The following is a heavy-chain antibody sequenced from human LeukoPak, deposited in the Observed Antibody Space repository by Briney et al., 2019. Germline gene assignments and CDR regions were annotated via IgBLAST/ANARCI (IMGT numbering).Heavy chain of an antibody. CDR3: AKDPQPSVRMLRGTMDV. Sequence: PGGSLRLSCAASGFTFSNYAMSWVRQAPGKGLEWVSVISGSGVATDYADSVKGRFTISRDNSKNTLFLQMNSLRAEDTAVYYCAKDPQPSVRMLRGTMDVWGQGTTVTVSS. J-gene: IGHJ6*02. D-gene: IGHD3-10*01. CDR1: GFTFSNYA. V-gene: IGHV3-23*01. CDR2: ISGSGVAT.